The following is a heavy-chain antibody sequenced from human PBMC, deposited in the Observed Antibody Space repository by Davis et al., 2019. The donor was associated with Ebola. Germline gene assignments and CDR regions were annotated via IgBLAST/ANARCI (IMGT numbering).Heavy chain of an antibody. CDR2: MHDSGTS. CDR1: GGSITSYY. Sequence: MPSETLSLTCTVSGGSITSYYCSWIRQFPGKRLEWIGYMHDSGTSNYNPSPKSRVTISVDTSKDQFSLKLTSMSDADTAVYYCARGDTSSFAGNGYYLDYWGQGIPVTVSS. D-gene: IGHD6-13*01. J-gene: IGHJ4*02. V-gene: IGHV4-59*08. CDR3: ARGDTSSFAGNGYYLDY.